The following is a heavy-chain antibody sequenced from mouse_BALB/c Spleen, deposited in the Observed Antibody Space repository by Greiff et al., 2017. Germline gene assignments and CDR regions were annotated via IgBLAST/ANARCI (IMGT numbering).Heavy chain of an antibody. CDR1: GYAFTNYL. V-gene: IGHV1-54*03. CDR2: INPGSGGT. Sequence: VKLQQSGAELVRPGTSVTVSCKASGYAFTNYLIEWVKQRPGQGLEWIGVINPGSGGTNYNEKFKGKATLTADKSSSTAYMQLSSLTSDDSAVYFCARRPLYYGNPYAMDYWGQGTSVTVSS. CDR3: ARRPLYYGNPYAMDY. D-gene: IGHD2-1*01. J-gene: IGHJ4*01.